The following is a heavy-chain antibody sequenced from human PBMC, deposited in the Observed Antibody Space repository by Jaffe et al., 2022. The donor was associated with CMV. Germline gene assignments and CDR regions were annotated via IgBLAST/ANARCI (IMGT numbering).Heavy chain of an antibody. CDR1: GGSISSGGYY. CDR3: ARASGEHVKRAFDI. Sequence: QVQLQESGPGLVKPSQTLSLTCTVSGGSISSGGYYWSWIRQHAGKGLEWIGYIYYSGSTFYNPSLKSRVTISVDTSKNQFSLKLSSVTAADTAVYYCARASGEHVKRAFDIWGQGTMVTVSS. D-gene: IGHD4-17*01. V-gene: IGHV4-31*03. J-gene: IGHJ3*02. CDR2: IYYSGST.